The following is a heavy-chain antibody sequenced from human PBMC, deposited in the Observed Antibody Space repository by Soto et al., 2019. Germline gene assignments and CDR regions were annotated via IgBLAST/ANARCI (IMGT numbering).Heavy chain of an antibody. J-gene: IGHJ4*02. D-gene: IGHD3-10*01. V-gene: IGHV4-39*01. CDR1: GDSISSSIYY. CDR3: ARLADQFGEIYYFDX. CDR2: FYYSVST. Sequence: LSLTCTVSGDSISSSIYYWCWIRQPPGKGLEWIGSFYYSVSTYYNPSLKSRVTISVDTSKNQFSLKLNSVTAADTAVYYCARLADQFGEIYYFDXWGQGTLVTVSX.